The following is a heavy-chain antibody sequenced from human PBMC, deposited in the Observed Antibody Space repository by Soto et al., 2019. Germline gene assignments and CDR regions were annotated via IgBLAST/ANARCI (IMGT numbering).Heavy chain of an antibody. D-gene: IGHD3-10*01. CDR2: IYHSGST. CDR1: GGSISSGGYS. CDR3: AREKTGLSPGHFDP. V-gene: IGHV4-30-2*01. Sequence: PSETLSLTCAVPGGSISSGGYSWSWIRQPPGKGLEWIGYIYHSGSTYYNPSLKSRVTISVDRSKNQFSLKLSSVTAADTAVYYCAREKTGLSPGHFDPWGQGTLVTVSS. J-gene: IGHJ5*02.